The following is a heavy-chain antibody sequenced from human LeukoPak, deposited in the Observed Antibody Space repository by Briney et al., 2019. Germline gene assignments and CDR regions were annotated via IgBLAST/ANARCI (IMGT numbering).Heavy chain of an antibody. Sequence: SLRLSCAASGFTFSSYAMHWVRQAPGKGLEWVAVISYDGSNKYYADSVKGRFTFSRDNSKNTLYLQMNSLRAEDTAVYYCARGVVTAISTGYYFDFWGQGTLVTVSS. CDR2: ISYDGSNK. D-gene: IGHD2-21*02. V-gene: IGHV3-30-3*01. CDR3: ARGVVTAISTGYYFDF. J-gene: IGHJ4*02. CDR1: GFTFSSYA.